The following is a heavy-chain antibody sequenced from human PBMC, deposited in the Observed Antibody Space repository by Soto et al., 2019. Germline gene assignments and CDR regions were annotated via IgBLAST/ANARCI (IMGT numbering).Heavy chain of an antibody. D-gene: IGHD4-17*01. CDR2: IYYSGNT. J-gene: IGHJ4*02. CDR3: ARGLAGPTAVTCYFGY. V-gene: IGHV4-31*03. CDR1: GGSISSSDYY. Sequence: LSLTCTVSGGSISSSDYYWSWIRQHPGKGLEWIGYIYYSGNTYYNPSLKSRLTISVDMSKNQFSLKLNSVTAADTAVYSCARGLAGPTAVTCYFGYRGQGTLVISSS.